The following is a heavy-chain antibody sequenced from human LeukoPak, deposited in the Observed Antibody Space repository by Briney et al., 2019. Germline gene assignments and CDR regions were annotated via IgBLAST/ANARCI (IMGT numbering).Heavy chain of an antibody. D-gene: IGHD3-22*01. V-gene: IGHV4-61*02. J-gene: IGHJ4*02. Sequence: SETLSLTCAVSGGSISSGSYYWSWIRQPAGKGLEWIGRIYTSGSTNYNPSLKSRVTISVDTSKNQFSLKLSSVTAADTAVYYCAREGPKNSSGYNYYFDYWGQGTLVTVSS. CDR2: IYTSGST. CDR1: GGSISSGSYY. CDR3: AREGPKNSSGYNYYFDY.